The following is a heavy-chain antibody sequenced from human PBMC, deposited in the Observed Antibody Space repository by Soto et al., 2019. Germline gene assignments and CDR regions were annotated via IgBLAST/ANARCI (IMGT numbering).Heavy chain of an antibody. CDR1: GYIFFGSY. V-gene: IGHV1-2*02. Sequence: QVQLVQSGAEVKKPGASVKVSCKASGYIFFGSYIHWVRQAPGQGLEWMGWINPNNGGTGSAQKFQGRITMTGDTSISTAYMELSRLRSDDTGVYYCARGGRSLHGKSHFGMDVWGQGTTVTVSS. J-gene: IGHJ6*02. CDR3: ARGGRSLHGKSHFGMDV. CDR2: INPNNGGT.